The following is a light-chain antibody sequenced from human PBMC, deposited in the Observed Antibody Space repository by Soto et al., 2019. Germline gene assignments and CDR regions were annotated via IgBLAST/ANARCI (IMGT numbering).Light chain of an antibody. CDR1: QSISSTY. V-gene: IGKV3-20*01. J-gene: IGKJ2*01. Sequence: EIVLTQSPGTLSLSPGERATLSCRASQSISSTYLAWYQQKPGQAPRLLMFGASNRATGFPDRFSGSGSGTDFTLTISILEPEDFAVYFCQQYGGSPLFTFGQGTKLEIK. CDR2: GAS. CDR3: QQYGGSPLFT.